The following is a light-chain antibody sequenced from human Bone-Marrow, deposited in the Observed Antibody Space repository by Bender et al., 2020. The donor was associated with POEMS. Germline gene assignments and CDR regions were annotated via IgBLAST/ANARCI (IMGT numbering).Light chain of an antibody. CDR1: SSDIGSYNY. CDR2: GVT. V-gene: IGLV2-14*03. Sequence: QSALTQPAAVSGSPGQSITISCTGTSSDIGSYNYVSWYQQHPGKAPKLLIHGVTDRPSGVSHRFSGPKSGNTASLTISGLQPEDEADYYCSSYTTSTTRVIFGGGTKLTVL. CDR3: SSYTTSTTRVI. J-gene: IGLJ2*01.